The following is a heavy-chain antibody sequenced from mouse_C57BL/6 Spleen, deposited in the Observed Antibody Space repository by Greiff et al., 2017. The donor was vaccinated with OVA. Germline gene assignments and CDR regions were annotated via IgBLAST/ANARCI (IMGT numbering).Heavy chain of an antibody. CDR3: AREGGFTRAMDY. CDR2: IYPGSGST. CDR1: GYTFTSYW. Sequence: QVQLQQPGAELVKPGASVKMSCKASGYTFTSYWITWVKQRPGQGLEWIGDIYPGSGSTTYNEKFKSKATLTVDTSSSTAYMQLSSLTSEDSAVYYCAREGGFTRAMDYWGQGTSVTVSS. J-gene: IGHJ4*01. V-gene: IGHV1-55*01.